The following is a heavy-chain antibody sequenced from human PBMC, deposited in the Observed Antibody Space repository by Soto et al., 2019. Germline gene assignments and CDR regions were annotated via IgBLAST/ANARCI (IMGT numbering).Heavy chain of an antibody. D-gene: IGHD2-15*01. V-gene: IGHV3-43*01. CDR1: GFTFDDYT. CDR2: ISWDGGST. CDR3: AKDAYCSGGSCPPGGMDV. Sequence: GGSLRLSCAASGFTFDDYTMHWVRQAPGKGLEWVSLISWDGGSTYYADSVKGRFTISRDNSKNSLYLQMNSLRTEDTALYYCAKDAYCSGGSCPPGGMDVWGQGTTVTVSS. J-gene: IGHJ6*02.